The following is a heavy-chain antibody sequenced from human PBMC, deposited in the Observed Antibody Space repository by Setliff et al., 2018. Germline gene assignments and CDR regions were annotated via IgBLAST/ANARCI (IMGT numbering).Heavy chain of an antibody. CDR1: GFTFTDSI. CDR2: LSPYNFNT. Sequence: ASVKVSCKASGFTFTDSIVNWVRQAPGQGLEWVGWLSPYNFNTQYAQKFQGRVTVTTDTPTTTAYMELRSLRADDTAVYYCARINFYVSSGYYYAPELWGQGTTVTVSS. CDR3: ARINFYVSSGYYYAPEL. J-gene: IGHJ4*02. V-gene: IGHV1-18*01. D-gene: IGHD3-22*01.